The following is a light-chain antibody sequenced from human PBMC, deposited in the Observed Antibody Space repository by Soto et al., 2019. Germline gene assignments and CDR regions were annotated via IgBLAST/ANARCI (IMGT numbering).Light chain of an antibody. Sequence: NFMLTQPHSVSESPGKTVTISCTRSSGSIASNFVQWYQQRPGSAPTTVIYEDNQRPSGVPDRFSGSIDSSSNPASLTISGLKTEDEADYYCQSYDSTSWVFGGGTKLTVL. CDR3: QSYDSTSWV. J-gene: IGLJ3*02. V-gene: IGLV6-57*04. CDR1: SGSIASNF. CDR2: EDN.